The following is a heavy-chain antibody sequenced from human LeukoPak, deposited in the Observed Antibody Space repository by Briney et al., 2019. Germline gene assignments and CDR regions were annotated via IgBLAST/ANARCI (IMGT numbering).Heavy chain of an antibody. CDR3: ARDSGTYYDFWSGYYGNDY. D-gene: IGHD3-3*01. V-gene: IGHV3-23*01. Sequence: GGSLRLSCAASGFTFSSYAMSWVRQAPGKGLEWVSVISGSGASTYYADSVKGRFTISRDNSKNTLYLQMNSLRADDTAVYYCARDSGTYYDFWSGYYGNDYWGQGTLVTVSS. J-gene: IGHJ4*02. CDR2: ISGSGAST. CDR1: GFTFSSYA.